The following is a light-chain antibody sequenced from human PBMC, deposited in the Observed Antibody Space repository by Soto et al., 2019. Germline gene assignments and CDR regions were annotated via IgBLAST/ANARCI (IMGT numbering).Light chain of an antibody. Sequence: DIQMTQSPSSLSASVGDRVTITCRASQGISTYLVWYQQKPGTVPKLLIFAASTLQSGVPSRFSGSGSGTDFTLTISSLQPEDVATYYCPNYNVAQWTFGQGTKVEIK. CDR2: AAS. V-gene: IGKV1-27*01. CDR3: PNYNVAQWT. CDR1: QGISTY. J-gene: IGKJ1*01.